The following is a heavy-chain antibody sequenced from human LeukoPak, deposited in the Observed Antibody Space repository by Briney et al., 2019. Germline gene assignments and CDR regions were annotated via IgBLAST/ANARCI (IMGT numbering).Heavy chain of an antibody. J-gene: IGHJ3*02. CDR3: AKGRVGGRDAFDI. CDR2: ISSGSSTI. CDR1: GFTFSGYS. Sequence: GGSLRLSCAASGFTFSGYSMNWVRQAQGKGLEWVSYISSGSSTIYYADSLKGRFTISRDNANNTLYLQMNAVRAEDTAVYYCAKGRVGGRDAFDIWGQGTMVTVSS. V-gene: IGHV3-48*01. D-gene: IGHD4-23*01.